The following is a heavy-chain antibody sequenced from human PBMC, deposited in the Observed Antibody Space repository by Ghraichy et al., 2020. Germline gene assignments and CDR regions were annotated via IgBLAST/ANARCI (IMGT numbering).Heavy chain of an antibody. CDR1: GGTFSSYA. CDR3: ARSIVVVTAVHNWFDP. Sequence: SVKVSCKASGGTFSSYAISWVRQAPGQGLEWMGRIIPILGIANYAQKFQGRVTITADKSTSTAYMELSSLRSEDTAVYYCARSIVVVTAVHNWFDPWGQGTLVTVSS. J-gene: IGHJ5*02. CDR2: IIPILGIA. V-gene: IGHV1-69*04. D-gene: IGHD2-21*02.